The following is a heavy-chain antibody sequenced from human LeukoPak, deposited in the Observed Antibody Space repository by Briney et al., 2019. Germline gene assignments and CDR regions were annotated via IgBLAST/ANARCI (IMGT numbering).Heavy chain of an antibody. CDR3: ARGPIQLWIHNAMDV. J-gene: IGHJ6*02. CDR1: GFTFGDHA. D-gene: IGHD1-1*01. Sequence: GRSPRLSCTGSGFTFGDHAMSWVRQAPGKGLEWVGFIRSKAYRGTIEYAASVKGRFTISRDDSASIAYLQMNSLKIEDTAVYYCARGPIQLWIHNAMDVWGQGTTVTVSS. CDR2: IRSKAYRGTI. V-gene: IGHV3-49*04.